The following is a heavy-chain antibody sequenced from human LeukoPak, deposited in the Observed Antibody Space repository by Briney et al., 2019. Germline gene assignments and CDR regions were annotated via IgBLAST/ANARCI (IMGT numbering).Heavy chain of an antibody. J-gene: IGHJ4*02. CDR2: FDPEDGET. V-gene: IGHV1-24*01. CDR3: ATPRHLWFGELSSFFY. CDR1: GYTLTELS. Sequence: GASVNVSYKVSGYTLTELSMHWVRQAPGKGLEWMGGFDPEDGETIYAQKFQGRVTMTEDTSTDTAYMELSSLRSEDTAVYYCATPRHLWFGELSSFFYWGQGSLVNVSS. D-gene: IGHD3-10*01.